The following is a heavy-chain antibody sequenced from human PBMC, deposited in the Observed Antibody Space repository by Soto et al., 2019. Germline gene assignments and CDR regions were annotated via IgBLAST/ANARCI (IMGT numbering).Heavy chain of an antibody. CDR2: IYYSGNT. D-gene: IGHD1-1*01. CDR3: ARLYYWRAAPAPHFDN. V-gene: IGHV4-39*01. CDR1: GDSIRSSSYY. J-gene: IGHJ4*02. Sequence: SETLSLTCTVSGDSIRSSSYYWGWVRQPPGKGLEYIGSIYYSGNTFYNPSLKSRVTISVDTSRNEFSQMLRSLTAADTAVYYSARLYYWRAAPAPHFDNWGQGTLVTVSS.